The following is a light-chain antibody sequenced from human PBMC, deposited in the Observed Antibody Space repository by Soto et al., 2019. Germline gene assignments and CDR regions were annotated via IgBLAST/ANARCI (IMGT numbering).Light chain of an antibody. CDR3: SSFTTSHPYV. CDR2: VVS. J-gene: IGLJ1*01. V-gene: IGLV2-14*01. Sequence: QSALTQPASVSGSPGQSITISCTGTSSDIGAFNYVSWYQQHPGKAPKLLIYVVSGRPSGVPHRFSGSKSGNAASLTISGLQAEDEADYYCSSFTTSHPYVFGTGTKVTVL. CDR1: SSDIGAFNY.